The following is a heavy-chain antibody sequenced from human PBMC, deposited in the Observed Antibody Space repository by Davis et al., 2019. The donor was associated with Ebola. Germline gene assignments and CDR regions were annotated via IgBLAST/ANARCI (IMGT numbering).Heavy chain of an antibody. Sequence: AASVKVSCKASGYTFTNYGISWVRQAPGQGLEWMGWISAYNGNTNYAQKLQGRVTMTTDTSTSTAYMELRSLRSDDTAVYYCAREKSPGDYDAFDIWGQGTMVTVSS. CDR1: GYTFTNYG. V-gene: IGHV1-18*01. D-gene: IGHD4-17*01. CDR3: AREKSPGDYDAFDI. CDR2: ISAYNGNT. J-gene: IGHJ3*02.